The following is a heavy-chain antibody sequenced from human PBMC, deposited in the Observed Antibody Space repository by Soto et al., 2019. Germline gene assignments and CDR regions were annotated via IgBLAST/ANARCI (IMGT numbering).Heavy chain of an antibody. Sequence: PSETLSLTCTVSGGSISSYYWSWIRQPPGKGLEWIGYIYYSGSTNYNPSIKSRVTISVDTSKNQFSLKLSSVTAADTAVYYCARTPTIFGVVIMPEDYYYYMDVWGKGTTVTVSS. CDR1: GGSISSYY. CDR2: IYYSGST. CDR3: ARTPTIFGVVIMPEDYYYYMDV. J-gene: IGHJ6*03. V-gene: IGHV4-59*08. D-gene: IGHD3-3*01.